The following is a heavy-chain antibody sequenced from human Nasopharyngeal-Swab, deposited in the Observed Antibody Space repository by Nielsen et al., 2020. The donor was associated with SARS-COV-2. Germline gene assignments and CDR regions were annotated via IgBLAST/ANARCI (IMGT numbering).Heavy chain of an antibody. V-gene: IGHV3-13*01. J-gene: IGHJ6*02. CDR3: ARSRTAMTSPYYYCGMDV. Sequence: GGSLRLSCAASGFTFSSYDMHWVRQATGKGLEWVSAIGTAGDTYYPGSVKGRFTISRENAKNSLYLQMNSLRAGDTAVYYCARSRTAMTSPYYYCGMDVWGQGTTVTVSS. CDR2: IGTAGDT. CDR1: GFTFSSYD. D-gene: IGHD5-18*01.